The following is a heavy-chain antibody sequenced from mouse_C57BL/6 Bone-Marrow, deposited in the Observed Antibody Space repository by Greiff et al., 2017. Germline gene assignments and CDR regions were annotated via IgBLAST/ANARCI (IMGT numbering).Heavy chain of an antibody. Sequence: VQLQQSGPELVKPGASVKLSCKASGYTFTSYDINWVKQRPGQGLEWIGWIYPRDGSTKYNEKFKGKVTLTVDTSSSTAYMELHSLTSEDSAVYFCARDYGSSYWYFDVWGTGTTVTVSS. CDR2: IYPRDGST. CDR3: ARDYGSSYWYFDV. V-gene: IGHV1-85*01. D-gene: IGHD1-1*01. CDR1: GYTFTSYD. J-gene: IGHJ1*03.